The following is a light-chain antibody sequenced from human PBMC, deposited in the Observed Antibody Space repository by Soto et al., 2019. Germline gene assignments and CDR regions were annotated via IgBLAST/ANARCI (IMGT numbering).Light chain of an antibody. J-gene: IGKJ1*01. CDR1: QSVSNNY. CDR2: GAA. V-gene: IGKV3-20*01. CDR3: QQYGSAGT. Sequence: FVLPQSPATLSLSPGARAPLSSSASQSVSNNYLPWYPQKPGQAPRLLTYGAATRATGIPDRFSGSGSGTDFTRTISRLEPEDFAGYYCQQYGSAGTFGPGTKVDI.